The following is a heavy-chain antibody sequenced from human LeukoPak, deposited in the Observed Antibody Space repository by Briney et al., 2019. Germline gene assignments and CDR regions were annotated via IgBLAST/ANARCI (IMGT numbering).Heavy chain of an antibody. CDR3: AKGGKWDVTPFDY. Sequence: GGSLRLSCAASGFTFTSYSMNWVRQDPGKGLEWVSTISGGGGSTYYADSVKGRFTISRDNSKSTLYLQVNSLRAEDTAVYYCAKGGKWDVTPFDYWGQGTLVTVSS. CDR1: GFTFTSYS. D-gene: IGHD1-26*01. J-gene: IGHJ4*02. CDR2: ISGGGGST. V-gene: IGHV3-23*01.